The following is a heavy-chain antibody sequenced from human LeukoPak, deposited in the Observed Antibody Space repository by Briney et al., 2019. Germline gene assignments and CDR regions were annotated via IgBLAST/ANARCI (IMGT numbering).Heavy chain of an antibody. CDR2: IIPIFGTA. V-gene: IGHV1-69*06. CDR1: GGTFSSSA. CDR3: ASVTDYYESSGFSWFDP. Sequence: SVKVSCKASGGTFSSSAISWVRQAPGHGLEWMGGIIPIFGTANYAQKFQDRVTITADKSTSTAYMELSSLRSEDTAVYYCASVTDYYESSGFSWFDPWGQGTLVTVSS. D-gene: IGHD3-22*01. J-gene: IGHJ5*02.